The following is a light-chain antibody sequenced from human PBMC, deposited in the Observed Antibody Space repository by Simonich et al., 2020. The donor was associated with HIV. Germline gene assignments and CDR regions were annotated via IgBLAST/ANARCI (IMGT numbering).Light chain of an antibody. Sequence: EIVLTQSPATLSLSPGERATLSCWARQSISTYIAWYQHNPGQAPRPLIYDASNRATGIPARFSGRGSGTNFTLTISSLEPEDFAVYYCQLRSNWPPTFGQGTKVEIK. V-gene: IGKV3-11*01. CDR3: QLRSNWPPT. CDR2: DAS. CDR1: QSISTY. J-gene: IGKJ1*01.